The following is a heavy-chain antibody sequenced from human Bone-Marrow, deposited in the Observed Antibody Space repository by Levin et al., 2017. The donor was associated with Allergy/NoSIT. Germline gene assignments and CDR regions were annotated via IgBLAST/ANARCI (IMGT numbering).Heavy chain of an antibody. Sequence: AGGSLRLSCAVFGFAVSSNYMSWVRQAPGKGLDWVSITYSGGSTSYSDSVKGRFTVSRDFSKNTLYLQMNSLRVEDTAVYYCASGYCSGDDCYAEGFDYWGQGILVTVSS. J-gene: IGHJ4*02. D-gene: IGHD2-15*01. CDR3: ASGYCSGDDCYAEGFDY. CDR2: TYSGGST. CDR1: GFAVSSNY. V-gene: IGHV3-66*01.